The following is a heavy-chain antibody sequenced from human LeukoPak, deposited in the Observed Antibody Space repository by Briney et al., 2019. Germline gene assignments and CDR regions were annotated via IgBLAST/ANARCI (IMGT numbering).Heavy chain of an antibody. CDR1: GFTFDDYA. CDR3: AKDRLRGSGYIFHY. Sequence: PGGSLRLSCAASGFTFDDYAMHWVRQAPGKGLEWVSGISWNSGSIGYADSVKGRFTISRDNAKNSLYLQMNSLRAEDTALYYCAKDRLRGSGYIFHYWGQGTLVTVSS. V-gene: IGHV3-9*01. D-gene: IGHD3-22*01. CDR2: ISWNSGSI. J-gene: IGHJ4*02.